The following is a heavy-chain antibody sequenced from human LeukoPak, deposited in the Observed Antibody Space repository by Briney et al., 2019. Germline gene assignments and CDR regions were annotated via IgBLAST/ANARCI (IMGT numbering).Heavy chain of an antibody. J-gene: IGHJ6*04. CDR2: LYHSGST. V-gene: IGHV4-30-2*01. D-gene: IGHD2-15*01. CDR1: GGSVSSDDSS. Sequence: SQTLSLTCAVSGGSVSSDDSSWNWIRQPPRQSLEWIGSLYHSGSTSYNPSLKSRVSMSSDRSKNQFSLYLSSVTAADTAVYYCARDGGYCIGSTCRPFYGMDVWGKGTTVTVSS. CDR3: ARDGGYCIGSTCRPFYGMDV.